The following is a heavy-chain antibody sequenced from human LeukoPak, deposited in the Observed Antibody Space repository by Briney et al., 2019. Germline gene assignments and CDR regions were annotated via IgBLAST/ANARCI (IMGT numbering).Heavy chain of an antibody. CDR1: GGPFSLYF. Sequence: SETLSLTCVVSGGPFSLYFWSWIRQPPGKGLEWIGEINQSGSTNYNPSLKSRVTTSVDTSKKRLSLKLSPVTAADTAVYYCAFSQEMADAFDIWGPGTMVTVSS. J-gene: IGHJ3*02. V-gene: IGHV4-34*01. CDR2: INQSGST. CDR3: AFSQEMADAFDI. D-gene: IGHD5-24*01.